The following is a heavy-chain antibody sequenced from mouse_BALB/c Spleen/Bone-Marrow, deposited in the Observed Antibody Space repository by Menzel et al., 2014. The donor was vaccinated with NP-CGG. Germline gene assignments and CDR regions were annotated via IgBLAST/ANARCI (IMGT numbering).Heavy chain of an antibody. V-gene: IGHV5-12-2*01. CDR3: ARQIYFPYFDY. CDR1: GFTFSSYT. J-gene: IGHJ2*01. D-gene: IGHD2-1*01. CDR2: ISNGGGST. Sequence: EVKLMESGGGLVQPGGSLKLSCAASGFTFSSYTMSWVRQTPEKRLEWVAYISNGGGSTYYPDTVKGRFTTSRDNAKNTLYLQMSSLKSEDTAMYYCARQIYFPYFDYWGQGTTLTVSS.